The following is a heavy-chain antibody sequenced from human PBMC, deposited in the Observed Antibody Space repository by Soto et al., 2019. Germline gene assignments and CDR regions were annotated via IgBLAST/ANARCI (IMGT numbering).Heavy chain of an antibody. CDR1: GDSITSGGYY. Sequence: QVQLRESGPGLVKPSQALSLVCSVSGDSITSGGYYWTWLRQRPGKGLEWIGYIYFTGSANYNPSLKSRMTMSVDTSKNQFSLRLSSVTAADTAFYYCARERVLRSGWFDPWGQGTLVTVAS. CDR2: IYFTGSA. D-gene: IGHD1-26*01. CDR3: ARERVLRSGWFDP. J-gene: IGHJ5*02. V-gene: IGHV4-31*03.